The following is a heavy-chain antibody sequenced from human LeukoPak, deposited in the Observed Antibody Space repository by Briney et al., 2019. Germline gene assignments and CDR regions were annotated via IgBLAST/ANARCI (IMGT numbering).Heavy chain of an antibody. D-gene: IGHD1-26*01. V-gene: IGHV4-59*08. CDR3: ARLFDSGSYDYHYGMDV. Sequence: SETLSLTCTVSGGSISSYYWSWIRQPPGKGLEWIGYIYYSGSTNYNPSLKSRVTISVDTSKNQFSLKLSSVTAADTAVYYCARLFDSGSYDYHYGMDVWGQGTTVTVSS. CDR2: IYYSGST. CDR1: GGSISSYY. J-gene: IGHJ6*02.